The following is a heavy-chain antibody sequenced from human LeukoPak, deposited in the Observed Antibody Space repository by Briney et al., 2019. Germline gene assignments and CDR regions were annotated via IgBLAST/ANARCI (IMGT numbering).Heavy chain of an antibody. Sequence: PSETLSLTCAVYGGSFSGYCWSWIRQPPGKGLEWIGEINHSGSTNYNPSLKSRVTISVDTSKNQFSLKLSSVTAADTAVYYCARGYSNWGYWGQGTLVTVSS. CDR3: ARGYSNWGY. CDR2: INHSGST. J-gene: IGHJ4*02. CDR1: GGSFSGYC. D-gene: IGHD4-11*01. V-gene: IGHV4-34*01.